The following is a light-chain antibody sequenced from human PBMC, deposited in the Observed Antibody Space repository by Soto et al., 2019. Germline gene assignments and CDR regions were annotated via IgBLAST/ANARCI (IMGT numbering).Light chain of an antibody. CDR2: SAS. V-gene: IGKV1-39*01. CDR3: QQNYTAPFT. J-gene: IGKJ3*01. CDR1: QSIGTS. Sequence: DFQMTQSPSSLSASVGDRVSITCRASQSIGTSLNWYQQKPGKAPKLLIYSASTLQGGGPSRFSGSGSGTDFTLTISSLQPEDFATYYCQQNYTAPFTFGPGTKVDVK.